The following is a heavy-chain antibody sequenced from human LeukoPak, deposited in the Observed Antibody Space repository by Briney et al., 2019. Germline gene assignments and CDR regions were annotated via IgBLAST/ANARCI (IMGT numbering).Heavy chain of an antibody. CDR2: ISSSGSTI. D-gene: IGHD3-10*02. J-gene: IGHJ6*04. V-gene: IGHV3-48*04. CDR1: GFTFGSYG. CDR3: AELGITMIGGV. Sequence: GGSLRLSCAASGFTFGSYGMHWVRQAPGKGLEWVSYISSSGSTIYYADSVKGRFTISRDNAKNSLYLQMNSLRAEDTAVYYCAELGITMIGGVWGKGTTVTISS.